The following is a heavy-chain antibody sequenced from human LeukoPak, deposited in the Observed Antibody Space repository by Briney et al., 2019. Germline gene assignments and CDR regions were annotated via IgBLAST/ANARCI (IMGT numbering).Heavy chain of an antibody. J-gene: IGHJ5*02. Sequence: PSESLSLTCTVSGGSISSYYWSWIRQPPGKGLEWIGYISYSGSTNFNPSLKSRVTISVDTSKNQFSLKLSSVTAADTAVYYCAREGTAGTNLNWFDPWGQGTLVTVSS. CDR1: GGSISSYY. V-gene: IGHV4-59*01. CDR2: ISYSGST. CDR3: AREGTAGTNLNWFDP. D-gene: IGHD1-1*01.